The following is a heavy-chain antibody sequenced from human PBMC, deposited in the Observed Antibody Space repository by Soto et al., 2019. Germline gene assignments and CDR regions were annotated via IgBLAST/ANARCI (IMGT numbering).Heavy chain of an antibody. CDR2: INHSGNT. J-gene: IGHJ6*02. V-gene: IGHV4-34*01. Sequence: QVQLQQWGAGLLKPSETLSLTCAVYGGSFSGYYWSWIRQPPGKGLEWIGEINHSGNTNYNPSLKSRVTIVVDTSTNQVSLKLSSVPAADTAVYYCARTGGMDVWGQGTTVTVSS. CDR3: ARTGGMDV. CDR1: GGSFSGYY.